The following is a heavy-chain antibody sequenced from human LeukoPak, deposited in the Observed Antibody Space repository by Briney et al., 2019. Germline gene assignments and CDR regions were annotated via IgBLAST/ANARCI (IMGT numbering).Heavy chain of an antibody. D-gene: IGHD2-15*01. V-gene: IGHV4-34*01. CDR2: INHSGST. J-gene: IGHJ4*02. CDR3: ARAHCSGGSCFDY. CDR1: GGSFSGYY. Sequence: SETLSLTCAVSGGSFSGYYWSWIRQPPGKGLEWIGEINHSGSTNYNPSLKSRVTISVDTSKNQFSLKLSSVTAADTAVYYCARAHCSGGSCFDYWGQGTLVTVSS.